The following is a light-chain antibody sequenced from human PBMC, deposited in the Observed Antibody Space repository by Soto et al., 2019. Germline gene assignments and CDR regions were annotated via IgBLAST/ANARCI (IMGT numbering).Light chain of an antibody. CDR3: HQQNNCYWT. CDR1: LIVSGY. Sequence: TQSPGKPAALSCRTSLIVSGYIGWYQQKPGQAPRLLIYGASTRAPGLPARFRGRGSGAEFTPLTISSLHDDYVVTYCHQQNNCYWTFGQGTKVDIK. J-gene: IGKJ1*01. V-gene: IGKV3-15*01. CDR2: GAS.